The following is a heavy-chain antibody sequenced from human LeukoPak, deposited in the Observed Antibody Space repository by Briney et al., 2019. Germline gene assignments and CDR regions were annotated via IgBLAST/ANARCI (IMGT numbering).Heavy chain of an antibody. J-gene: IGHJ4*02. V-gene: IGHV3-23*01. CDR1: GFTFSSYA. D-gene: IGHD2-15*01. Sequence: GGSLRLSCAASGFTFSSYAMSWVRQAPGKGLEWVSAISGSGGNTYYADSAKGRFTISRDNSKNTLYLQMNSLRAEDTAVYYCASLVGYCSGGSCYSSDYWGQGTLVTVSS. CDR3: ASLVGYCSGGSCYSSDY. CDR2: ISGSGGNT.